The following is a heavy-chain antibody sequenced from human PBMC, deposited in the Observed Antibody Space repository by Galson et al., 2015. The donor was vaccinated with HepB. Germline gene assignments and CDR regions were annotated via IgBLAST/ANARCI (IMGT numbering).Heavy chain of an antibody. CDR1: GFTFSNYA. V-gene: IGHV3-23*01. Sequence: SLRLSCAASGFTFSNYAMNWVRQAPGRGLEWVSTISDSGSFADYADSVRGGIAHYADSVKGRFAISRDSSKNTLYLQMNSLRAEDTAICYCAKDPTHKLGMHVFDIWGQGTMVIVSS. CDR2: ISDSGSFADYADSVRGGIA. CDR3: AKDPTHKLGMHVFDI. J-gene: IGHJ3*02. D-gene: IGHD7-27*01.